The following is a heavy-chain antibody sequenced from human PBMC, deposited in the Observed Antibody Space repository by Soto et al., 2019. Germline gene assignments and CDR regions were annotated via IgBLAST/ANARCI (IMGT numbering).Heavy chain of an antibody. CDR1: GGSISSSSYY. D-gene: IGHD3-3*01. J-gene: IGHJ6*03. V-gene: IGHV4-39*01. CDR2: IYYSGST. CDR3: ARVMGDFWSGYYTYYYYMDV. Sequence: SETLSLTCTVSGGSISSSSYYWGWIRQPPGKGLEWIGSIYYSGSTYYTPSLKSRVTISVDTSKNQFSLKLSSVTAADTAVYYCARVMGDFWSGYYTYYYYMDVWGKGTTVTVSS.